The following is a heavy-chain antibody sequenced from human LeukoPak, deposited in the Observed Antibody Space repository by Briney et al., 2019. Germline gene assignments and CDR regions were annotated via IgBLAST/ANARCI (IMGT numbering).Heavy chain of an antibody. Sequence: GGSLRLSCAASGFTFSSYGMHWVRQAPGKGLEWVAFIRYDGSNEYYADSVKGRFTISRDNSKNTLYLQMNSLRAEDTAVYYCAKDPTPGYSSSWYCRDWGQGTLVTVSS. CDR2: IRYDGSNE. CDR3: AKDPTPGYSSSWYCRD. J-gene: IGHJ4*02. D-gene: IGHD6-13*01. CDR1: GFTFSSYG. V-gene: IGHV3-30*02.